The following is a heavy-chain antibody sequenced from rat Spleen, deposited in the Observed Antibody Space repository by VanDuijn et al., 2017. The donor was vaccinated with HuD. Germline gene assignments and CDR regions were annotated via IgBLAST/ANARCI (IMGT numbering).Heavy chain of an antibody. Sequence: DVQLQESGPGLVKPSQSLSLTCSVTFYSVTSSYRWSWIRKFPGNKLEWMGYINSAGSTNYNPSLKSRISITRDTSKNQFFLQVNSVTTEDTATYYCARPDGYTYVMDAWGQGASVTVSS. CDR1: FYSVTSSYR. CDR2: INSAGST. CDR3: ARPDGYTYVMDA. D-gene: IGHD1-4*01. V-gene: IGHV3-3*01. J-gene: IGHJ4*01.